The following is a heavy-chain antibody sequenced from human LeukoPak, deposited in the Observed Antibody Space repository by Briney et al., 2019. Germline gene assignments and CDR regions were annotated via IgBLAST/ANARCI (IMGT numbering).Heavy chain of an antibody. Sequence: GGSLRLSCAASGFTFGDYAMHWVRQAPGKGLEWVSGISWNSGSIGYADSVKGRFTISRDNAKNSLYLQMNSLRAEDTALYYCAKELTMVRGDYYYGMDVWGQGTTVTVSS. J-gene: IGHJ6*02. CDR1: GFTFGDYA. CDR2: ISWNSGSI. V-gene: IGHV3-9*01. D-gene: IGHD3-10*01. CDR3: AKELTMVRGDYYYGMDV.